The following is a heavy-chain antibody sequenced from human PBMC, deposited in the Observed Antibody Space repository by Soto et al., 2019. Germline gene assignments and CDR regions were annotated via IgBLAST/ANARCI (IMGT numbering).Heavy chain of an antibody. V-gene: IGHV4-39*01. CDR1: GGSISSSSYY. CDR2: IYYSGTT. Sequence: QLQLQESGPGLVKPSETLSLTCTVSGGSISSSSYYWGWIRQPPGKGLEWIGSIYYSGTTYYNPSLKCGAPIPGDTPKTKFSRKRTLVPPADTLFYYCGGHDSRVTTVPFANFAYGGKETLFTVPS. D-gene: IGHD4-17*01. CDR3: GGHDSRVTTVPFANFAY. J-gene: IGHJ4*02.